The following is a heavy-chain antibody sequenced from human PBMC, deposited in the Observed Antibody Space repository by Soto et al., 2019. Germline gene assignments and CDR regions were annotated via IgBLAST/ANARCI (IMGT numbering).Heavy chain of an antibody. D-gene: IGHD6-19*01. CDR2: ISWNGDDI. V-gene: IGHV3-9*01. Sequence: ELQLVESGGGVVQFGRSLRLSCEASGFTFDDHAMHWVRQVPGKGLEWVSGISWNGDDIGYVDSVKGRFTISRDNVQNVRHRLMYSPTTAATAVYCSAKDRKSCLPRGWGLEYWGQGSLVTVSS. J-gene: IGHJ4*02. CDR3: AKDRKSCLPRGWGLEY. CDR1: GFTFDDHA.